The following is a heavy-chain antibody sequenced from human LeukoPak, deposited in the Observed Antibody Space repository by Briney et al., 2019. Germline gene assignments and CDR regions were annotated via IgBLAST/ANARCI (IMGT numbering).Heavy chain of an antibody. Sequence: GGSLRLSCAASGFTFSSYAMTWVRQAPGKGLEWVSALSGSGGSTHYADSVKGRFTISRDNSKNTLYLQLSSLRAEDTAVYCCAKTPLIVGATSSFQHWGQGTLVTVSS. D-gene: IGHD1-26*01. CDR2: LSGSGGST. V-gene: IGHV3-23*01. CDR3: AKTPLIVGATSSFQH. CDR1: GFTFSSYA. J-gene: IGHJ1*01.